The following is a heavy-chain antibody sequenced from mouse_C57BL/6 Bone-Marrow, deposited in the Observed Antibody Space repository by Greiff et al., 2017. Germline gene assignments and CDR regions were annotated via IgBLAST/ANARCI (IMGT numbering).Heavy chain of an antibody. Sequence: QVQLQQSGAELARPGASVKLSCKASGYTFTSYGISWVKQRTGQGLEWIGEIYPRSGNTYYNEKFKGKATLTADKSSSTVYMELRSLTSEDSAVYFCARFGDSSGYWGQGTTLTVSS. CDR3: ARFGDSSGY. V-gene: IGHV1-81*01. D-gene: IGHD3-2*02. CDR2: IYPRSGNT. J-gene: IGHJ2*01. CDR1: GYTFTSYG.